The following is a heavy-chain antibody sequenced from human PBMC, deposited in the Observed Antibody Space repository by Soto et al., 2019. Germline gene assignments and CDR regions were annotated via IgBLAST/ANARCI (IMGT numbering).Heavy chain of an antibody. J-gene: IGHJ4*02. CDR1: GFTFSSYA. Sequence: EVQLLESGGGLVQPGGSLRLSCVASGFTFSSYALNWVRQAPGRGLEWVSAISGSGGTTYYADSVKGRFTISRDNSKNTLFLQMNSRRAEDEAIYYCSKSPTVISTSFDYWGQGSLVTVSS. CDR3: SKSPTVISTSFDY. CDR2: ISGSGGTT. D-gene: IGHD3-22*01. V-gene: IGHV3-23*01.